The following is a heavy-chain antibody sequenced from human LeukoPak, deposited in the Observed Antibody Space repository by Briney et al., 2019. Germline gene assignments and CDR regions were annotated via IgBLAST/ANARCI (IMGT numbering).Heavy chain of an antibody. Sequence: GASVKVSCKASGYTFTGYYMHWVRQAPGQGLEWMGWINPNSGGTNYAQKFQGRVTMTRDTSISTAYMELSRLRSDDTAVYYCARVNYYDSSGYSNWGQGTLVTVSS. CDR2: INPNSGGT. J-gene: IGHJ4*02. D-gene: IGHD3-22*01. CDR3: ARVNYYDSSGYSN. CDR1: GYTFTGYY. V-gene: IGHV1-2*02.